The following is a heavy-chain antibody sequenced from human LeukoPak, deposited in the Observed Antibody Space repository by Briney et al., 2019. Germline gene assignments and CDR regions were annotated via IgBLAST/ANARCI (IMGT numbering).Heavy chain of an antibody. V-gene: IGHV1-18*01. CDR3: ARDRRGGIVVVPAATHWLDP. CDR1: GYTFTSYG. J-gene: IGHJ5*02. CDR2: ISAYNGNT. D-gene: IGHD2-2*01. Sequence: GASVKVSCKASGYTFTSYGISWVRQAPGQGLEWMGWISAYNGNTNYAQKLQGRVTMTTDTSTSTAYMELRSLRSDDTAVYYCARDRRGGIVVVPAATHWLDPWGQGTLVTVSS.